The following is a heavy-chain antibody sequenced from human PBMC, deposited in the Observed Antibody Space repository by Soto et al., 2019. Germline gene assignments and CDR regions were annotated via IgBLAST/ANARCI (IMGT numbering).Heavy chain of an antibody. V-gene: IGHV3-23*01. CDR1: GFTFSNHA. CDR2: ISDSGST. Sequence: EVQLLESGGALVQPGGSLRLSCAASGFTFSNHAMNWVRQAPGKGLEWVSTISDSGSTYYAASVKGRFTSSRDNSKNTLYLKKNSLRAEDTDVYYCARDPGGQYCTSTSCLYFFDHWGKGTLVIVSS. D-gene: IGHD2-2*01. CDR3: ARDPGGQYCTSTSCLYFFDH. J-gene: IGHJ4*02.